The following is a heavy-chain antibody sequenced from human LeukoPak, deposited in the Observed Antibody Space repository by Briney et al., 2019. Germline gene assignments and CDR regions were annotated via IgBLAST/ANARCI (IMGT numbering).Heavy chain of an antibody. CDR3: ARGKGKSRIVDY. J-gene: IGHJ4*02. D-gene: IGHD2-15*01. CDR1: GFTVSGNL. V-gene: IGHV3-66*01. Sequence: PGGSLRLSCAASGFTVSGNLMSWVRQAPGKGLEWVSLIYSGGTTYYADSVKGRFTISSENSKNTLYLQMNSLRVEDTAVYFCARGKGKSRIVDYWGQGTLVTVPS. CDR2: IYSGGTT.